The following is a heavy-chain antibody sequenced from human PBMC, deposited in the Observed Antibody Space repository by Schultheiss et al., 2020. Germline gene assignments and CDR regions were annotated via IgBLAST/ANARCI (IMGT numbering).Heavy chain of an antibody. V-gene: IGHV3-30*04. CDR2: IWYDGSNK. J-gene: IGHJ4*02. CDR3: ARVGGSYFSYFDY. CDR1: GFTFDDYA. Sequence: GGSLRLSCAASGFTFDDYAMYWVRQPPGKGLEWVAVIWYDGSNKYYADSVKGRFTISRDNSKNTLYLQMNSLRAEDTAVYYCARVGGSYFSYFDYWGQGTLVTVSS. D-gene: IGHD1-26*01.